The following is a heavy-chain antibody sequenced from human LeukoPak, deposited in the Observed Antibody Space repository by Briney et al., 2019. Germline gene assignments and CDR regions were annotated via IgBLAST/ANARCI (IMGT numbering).Heavy chain of an antibody. CDR3: ARTVGITMVRGVIWWFDP. J-gene: IGHJ5*02. CDR2: VDHTGST. V-gene: IGHV4-59*01. D-gene: IGHD3-10*01. Sequence: PSETLSLTCTVSDDSITMYYWTWIRQPPGKGLEWIGYVDHTGSTKFNPSLNGRVSISRDTSNNFFSLRLRSVTAADTAVYYCARTVGITMVRGVIWWFDPWGQGTLVTVSS. CDR1: DDSITMYY.